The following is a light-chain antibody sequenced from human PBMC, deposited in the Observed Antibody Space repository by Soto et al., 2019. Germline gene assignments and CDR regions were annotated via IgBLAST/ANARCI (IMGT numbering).Light chain of an antibody. V-gene: IGKV3-15*01. J-gene: IGKJ3*01. Sequence: EIVMTQSPATLSVSPGERATLSCRASQSVSSNLAWYQQKPGQAPRLLIYDASTRATGIPARFSGSGSGTEFTLTISSLQSEDFAVYFCQEYEYHTSFTFGPGTKVDVK. CDR3: QEYEYHTSFT. CDR1: QSVSSN. CDR2: DAS.